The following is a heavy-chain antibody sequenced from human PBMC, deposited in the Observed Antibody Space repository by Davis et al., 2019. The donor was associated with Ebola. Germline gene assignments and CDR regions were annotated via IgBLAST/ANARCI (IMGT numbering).Heavy chain of an antibody. CDR2: SSTSNGNT. CDR1: GYNFIDYG. V-gene: IGHV1-18*01. Sequence: ASVKVSCKASGYNFIDYGISWVRQAPGQGLEWVGWSSTSNGNTHYAKKLQDRVIMTTDTSTTTAYMELRSLRSDDTAVYFCVRDFWSGHTVYWGQGTLVTVSS. J-gene: IGHJ4*02. D-gene: IGHD3-3*01. CDR3: VRDFWSGHTVY.